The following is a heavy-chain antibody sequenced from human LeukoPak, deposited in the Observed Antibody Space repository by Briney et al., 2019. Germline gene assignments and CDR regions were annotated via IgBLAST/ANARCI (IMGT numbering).Heavy chain of an antibody. Sequence: SETLSLTCTVSGGSIRSTSYYWSWIRQPPGKGLEWIGSVYYSGTTYYNPSFRSRLTMSVDTSNNQFSLKLSSVTAADTAMYYCARHARREALRHSAFDIWGQGTVDTVSS. CDR3: ARHARREALRHSAFDI. CDR1: GGSIRSTSYY. CDR2: VYYSGTT. V-gene: IGHV4-39*01. J-gene: IGHJ3*02. D-gene: IGHD3-3*01.